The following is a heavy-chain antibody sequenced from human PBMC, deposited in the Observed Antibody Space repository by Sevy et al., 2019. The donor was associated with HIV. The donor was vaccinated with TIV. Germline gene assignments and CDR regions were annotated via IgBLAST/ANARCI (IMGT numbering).Heavy chain of an antibody. V-gene: IGHV3-30*18. CDR1: GFTFSSYG. CDR3: AKSLGGFGELLSLDY. J-gene: IGHJ4*02. CDR2: ISYDGSNK. Sequence: GGSLRLSCAASGFTFSSYGMHWVRQAPGKGLEWVAVISYDGSNKYYADSVKGRFTISRDNSKNTLYLQMNSLRAGDTAVYYCAKSLGGFGELLSLDYWGQGTLVTVSS. D-gene: IGHD3-10*01.